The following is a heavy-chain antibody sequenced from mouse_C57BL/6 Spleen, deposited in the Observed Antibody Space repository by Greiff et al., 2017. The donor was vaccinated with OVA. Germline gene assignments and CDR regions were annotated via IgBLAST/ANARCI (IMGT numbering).Heavy chain of an antibody. CDR2: IDPETGGT. J-gene: IGHJ2*01. V-gene: IGHV1-15*01. D-gene: IGHD2-4*01. CDR3: TNDYDRGGRVFDY. CDR1: GYTFTDYE. Sequence: QVHVKQSGAELVRPGASVTLSCKASGYTFTDYEMHWVKQTPVHGLEWIGAIDPETGGTAYNQKFKGKAILTADKSSSTAYMELRSLTSEDSAVYYCTNDYDRGGRVFDYWGQGTTLTVSS.